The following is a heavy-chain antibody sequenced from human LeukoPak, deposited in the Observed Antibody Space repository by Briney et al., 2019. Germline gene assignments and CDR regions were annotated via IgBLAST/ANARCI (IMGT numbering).Heavy chain of an antibody. Sequence: GGTPRLSCAAYGFTFSDYWVHWVRQAPAKGMGLVSRINIDGSDTTYADPVKGRFTISRDNAKSTLYLELNSLRVEDTAVYFCARDRSPSNGGFDYWGQGTLVTVSS. J-gene: IGHJ4*02. D-gene: IGHD7-27*01. CDR3: ARDRSPSNGGFDY. CDR1: GFTFSDYW. CDR2: INIDGSDT. V-gene: IGHV3-74*01.